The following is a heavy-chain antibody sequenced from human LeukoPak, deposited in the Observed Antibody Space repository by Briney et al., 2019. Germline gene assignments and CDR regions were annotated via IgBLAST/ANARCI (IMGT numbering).Heavy chain of an antibody. V-gene: IGHV4-39*07. Sequence: PSETLSPTCTVSGVATSSSTYCAGWIRQPPGNWLGWIRSINYSGSTYYNPSLQSRVTISVDTSKNQFSLKLSSVAAADTAVYYCARDGAAFGVVPRGGWGQGTLVTVSS. J-gene: IGHJ4*02. CDR2: INYSGST. D-gene: IGHD3-3*01. CDR3: ARDGAAFGVVPRGG. CDR1: GVATSSSTYC.